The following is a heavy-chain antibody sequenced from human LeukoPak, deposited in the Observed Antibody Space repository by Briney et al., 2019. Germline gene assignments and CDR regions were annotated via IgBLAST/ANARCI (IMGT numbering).Heavy chain of an antibody. CDR1: GGSISSGSYY. J-gene: IGHJ5*02. D-gene: IGHD2-2*01. CDR2: IYTSGST. V-gene: IGHV4-61*02. Sequence: SETLSLTCTVSGGSISSGSYYWSWFRQPAEKGLEWIGRIYTSGSTYYNPSLKSRVTISVDASKNQFSLKLSSVTAADTAVYYCARGHIVVVPAADNWFDPWGQGTLVTVSS. CDR3: ARGHIVVVPAADNWFDP.